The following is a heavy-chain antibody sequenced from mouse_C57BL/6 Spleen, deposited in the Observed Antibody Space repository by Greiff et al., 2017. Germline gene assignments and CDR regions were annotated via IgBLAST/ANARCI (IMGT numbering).Heavy chain of an antibody. CDR3: ARRVGWLPFDC. Sequence: QVQLQQPGAELVRPGSSVKLSCKASGYTFTSYWMDWVKQRPGQGLEWIGNIYPSDSETHYNQKFKDKATLTVDKSSSTAYMQLSSLTSEDSAVYYCARRVGWLPFDCWGQGTTLTVSS. D-gene: IGHD2-3*01. CDR1: GYTFTSYW. J-gene: IGHJ2*01. V-gene: IGHV1-61*01. CDR2: IYPSDSET.